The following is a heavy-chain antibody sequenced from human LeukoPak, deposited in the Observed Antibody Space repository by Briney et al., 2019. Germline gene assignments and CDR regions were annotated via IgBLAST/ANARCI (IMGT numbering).Heavy chain of an antibody. V-gene: IGHV4-34*01. Sequence: PSETLSLTCAVYGGSFSGYYWDWIRQPPGKGLEWVGGIYYSGSTYYNPSLKSRVTISVDTSKNQFSLKLSSVTAADTAVYYCARDPRLRFGYFDYWGQGTLVTVSS. CDR2: IYYSGST. CDR1: GGSFSGYY. CDR3: ARDPRLRFGYFDY. J-gene: IGHJ4*02. D-gene: IGHD3-10*01.